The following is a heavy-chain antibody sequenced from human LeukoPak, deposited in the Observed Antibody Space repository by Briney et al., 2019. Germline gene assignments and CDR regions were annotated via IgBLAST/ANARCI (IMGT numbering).Heavy chain of an antibody. V-gene: IGHV1-18*01. CDR3: ARAYCGDDCPKEYFQH. J-gene: IGHJ1*01. Sequence: ASVKVSCKASGYTFTSYGISWVRQAPGQGLEWMGWISAYNGNTNYAQKFQGRVTITTDESTSTAYMELSSLRSEDTAVYYCARAYCGDDCPKEYFQHWGQGTLVTVSS. CDR2: ISAYNGNT. D-gene: IGHD2-21*02. CDR1: GYTFTSYG.